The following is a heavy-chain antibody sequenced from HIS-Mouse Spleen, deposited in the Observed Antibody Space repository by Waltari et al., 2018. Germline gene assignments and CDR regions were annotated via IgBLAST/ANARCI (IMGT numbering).Heavy chain of an antibody. V-gene: IGHV4-39*01. CDR2: IYYSGST. D-gene: IGHD2-21*02. Sequence: QLQLQESGPGLVTPSETLSLTFTVSGGSISSSSYYWGWIGSIYYSGSTYYNPSLKSRVTISVDTSKNQFSLKLSSVTAADTAVYYCARKRTASGWFDPWGQGTLVTVSS. J-gene: IGHJ5*02. CDR3: ARKRTASGWFDP. CDR1: GGSISSSSYY.